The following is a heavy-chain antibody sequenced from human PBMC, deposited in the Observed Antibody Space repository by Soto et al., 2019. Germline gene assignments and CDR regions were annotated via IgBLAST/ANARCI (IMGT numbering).Heavy chain of an antibody. CDR2: MSSDGTNK. J-gene: IGHJ6*02. CDR3: ARETPHERYLHYYYGMDV. CDR1: GFSFNSYA. D-gene: IGHD1-1*01. Sequence: PGGSLRLSXKASGFSFNSYAMHWVRQAPGKGLEWVAVMSSDGTNKDYTDSVKGRFTISRDNSKNTFFLRMNSLRAQDTAVYYCARETPHERYLHYYYGMDVWGQGTTVTVSS. V-gene: IGHV3-30-3*01.